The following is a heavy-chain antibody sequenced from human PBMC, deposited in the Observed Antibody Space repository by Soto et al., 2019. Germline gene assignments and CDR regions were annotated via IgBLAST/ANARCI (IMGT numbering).Heavy chain of an antibody. Sequence: ESGGGVVQPGRSLRLSCAASGFTFSTYAMHWVRQAPGKGLEWVTIISYDGSSKHYADSVKGRFTISRDNSKNTLYLQMNSLRVDDTAVYYCASPPGYCSGGNCPYFHYWGQGTLVTVSS. D-gene: IGHD2-15*01. CDR2: ISYDGSSK. CDR3: ASPPGYCSGGNCPYFHY. V-gene: IGHV3-30-3*01. J-gene: IGHJ4*02. CDR1: GFTFSTYA.